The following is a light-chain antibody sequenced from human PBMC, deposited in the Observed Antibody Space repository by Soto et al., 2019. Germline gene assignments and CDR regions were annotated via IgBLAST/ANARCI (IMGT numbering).Light chain of an antibody. CDR3: QQYGSSGGIT. J-gene: IGKJ5*01. CDR2: AAS. V-gene: IGKV3-20*01. Sequence: EIALTQSPGTLSLSPGERATLSCRASQSVSSWSLAWYQQKPGQAPRLLIYAASSRATGIPDRFSGSGSGTDFTLTITRLEPEDSAMYYCQQYGSSGGITFGHGTRLEIK. CDR1: QSVSSWS.